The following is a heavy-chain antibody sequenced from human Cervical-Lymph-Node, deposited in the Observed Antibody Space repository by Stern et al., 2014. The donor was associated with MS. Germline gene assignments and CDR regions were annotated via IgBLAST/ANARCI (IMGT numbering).Heavy chain of an antibody. Sequence: QVQLQESGPGLVKPSETLSLTCTVSGGSISSSSYYWGWIRQPPGKGLEWIGSIYYSGSTYYNPSLKSRVTISVDTSKNQLSPQLSSVTAADTAVYYCAQYYYDSSGYDAFDIWGQGTMVTVSS. CDR1: GGSISSSSYY. CDR3: AQYYYDSSGYDAFDI. D-gene: IGHD3-22*01. J-gene: IGHJ3*02. CDR2: IYYSGST. V-gene: IGHV4-39*01.